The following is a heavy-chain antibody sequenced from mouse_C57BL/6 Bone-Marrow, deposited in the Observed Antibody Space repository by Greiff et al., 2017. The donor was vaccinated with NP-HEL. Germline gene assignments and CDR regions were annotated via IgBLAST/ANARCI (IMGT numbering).Heavy chain of an antibody. Sequence: VKLMESGAELARPGASVKLSCKASGYTFTSYGISWVKQRTGQGLEWIGEIYPRSGNTYYNEKFKGKATLTADKSSSTAYMELRSLTSEDSAVYFCAKYRYYYGSSYGWYFDVWGTGTTVTVSS. CDR2: IYPRSGNT. J-gene: IGHJ1*03. V-gene: IGHV1-81*01. CDR1: GYTFTSYG. D-gene: IGHD1-1*01. CDR3: AKYRYYYGSSYGWYFDV.